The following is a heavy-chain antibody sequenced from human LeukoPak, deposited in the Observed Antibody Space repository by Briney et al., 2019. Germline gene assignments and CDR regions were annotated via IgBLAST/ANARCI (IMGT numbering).Heavy chain of an antibody. D-gene: IGHD6-13*01. CDR3: ARDRSSSSWYPLGDGMDV. CDR2: ISWNSGSI. J-gene: IGHJ6*02. V-gene: IGHV3-9*01. CDR1: GFTFDDYA. Sequence: PGRSLRLSCAASGFTFDDYAMHWVRQAPGKGLEWVSGISWNSGSIGYADSVKGRFTISRDNAKNSLYLQMNSLRAEDTAVYYCARDRSSSSWYPLGDGMDVWGQGTTVTVSS.